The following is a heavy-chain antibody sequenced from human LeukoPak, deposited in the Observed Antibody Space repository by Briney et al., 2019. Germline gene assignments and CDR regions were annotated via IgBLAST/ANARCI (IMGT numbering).Heavy chain of an antibody. V-gene: IGHV1-2*04. D-gene: IGHD6-13*01. J-gene: IGHJ4*02. CDR2: INPNSGGT. Sequence: ASVKVSCKASGYTFTGYYMHWVRRAPGQGLEWMGWINPNSGGTNYAQKFQGWVTMTRDTSISTAYMELSRLRSDDTAVYYCARGSRLYSSSWEFDYWGQGTLVTVSS. CDR1: GYTFTGYY. CDR3: ARGSRLYSSSWEFDY.